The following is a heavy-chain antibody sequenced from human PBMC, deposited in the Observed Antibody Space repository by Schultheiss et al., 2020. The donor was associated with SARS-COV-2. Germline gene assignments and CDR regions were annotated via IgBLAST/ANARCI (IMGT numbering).Heavy chain of an antibody. D-gene: IGHD3-22*01. J-gene: IGHJ6*02. V-gene: IGHV1-69*05. CDR1: GVTFSSYA. CDR2: IIPIFGTA. Sequence: SVKVSCKASGVTFSSYAIYWVRQAPGQGLQWMGGIIPIFGTANYAQKLQGRVTMTTDTSTSTAYMELRSLRSDDTAVYYCARDSDDSSGYYYAGRYYYYYYGMDVWGQGTTVTVSS. CDR3: ARDSDDSSGYYYAGRYYYYYYGMDV.